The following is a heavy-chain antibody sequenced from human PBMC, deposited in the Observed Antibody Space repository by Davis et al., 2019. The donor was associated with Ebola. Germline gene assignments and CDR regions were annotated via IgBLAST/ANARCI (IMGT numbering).Heavy chain of an antibody. D-gene: IGHD6-25*01. V-gene: IGHV1-8*01. CDR2: MNPNSGNT. J-gene: IGHJ5*02. CDR1: GYTFTSYD. CDR3: ARGLGYQRPNSWFDP. Sequence: ASVKVSCKASGYTFTSYDINWVRQATGQGLEWMGWMNPNSGNTGYARKFQGRVTMTKNTSIRTAYMELSSLRAEDTAVYYCARGLGYQRPNSWFDPWGQGTLVTVSS.